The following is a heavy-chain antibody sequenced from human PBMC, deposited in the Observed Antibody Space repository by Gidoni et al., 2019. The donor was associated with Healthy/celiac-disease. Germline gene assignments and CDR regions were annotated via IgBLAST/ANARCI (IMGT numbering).Heavy chain of an antibody. D-gene: IGHD1-1*01. CDR1: GGTFSSYA. Sequence: QVQLVQSGAEVKKPGSSVKVSCKVSGGTFSSYAISWVRQAPGQGLEWMGGIIPIFGTANYAQKFQGRVTITADESTSTAYMELSSLRSEDTAVYYCASWGGGGAGTTRGYFDYWGQGTLVTVSS. CDR3: ASWGGGGAGTTRGYFDY. CDR2: IIPIFGTA. J-gene: IGHJ4*02. V-gene: IGHV1-69*01.